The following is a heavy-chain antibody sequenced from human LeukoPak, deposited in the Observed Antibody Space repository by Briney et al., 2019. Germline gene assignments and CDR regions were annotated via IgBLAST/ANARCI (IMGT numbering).Heavy chain of an antibody. CDR3: AREGSTRDFDY. V-gene: IGHV4-59*01. Sequence: SETLSLTCTVSGGSISSYYWSWIRQPPGKGLEWIGYIYYSGSTNYNPSPKSRVTISVDTSKNQFSLKLSSVTAADTAVYYCAREGSTRDFDYWGQGTLVTVSS. CDR1: GGSISSYY. CDR2: IYYSGST. J-gene: IGHJ4*02. D-gene: IGHD2-2*01.